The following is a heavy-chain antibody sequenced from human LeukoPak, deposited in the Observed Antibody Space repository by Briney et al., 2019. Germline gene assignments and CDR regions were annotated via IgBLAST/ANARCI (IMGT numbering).Heavy chain of an antibody. CDR2: INPNSGGT. CDR3: ARAGYDISGYYPFDY. Sequence: AAVKVSFKTSGYTFTAYYMHWVRQAPGQGLERMGWINPNSGGTKYAQKFQGRVTMTWDTSISTAYVELSRLRSDDTAVYFCARAGYDISGYYPFDYWGQGTLVTV. D-gene: IGHD3-22*01. J-gene: IGHJ4*02. V-gene: IGHV1-2*02. CDR1: GYTFTAYY.